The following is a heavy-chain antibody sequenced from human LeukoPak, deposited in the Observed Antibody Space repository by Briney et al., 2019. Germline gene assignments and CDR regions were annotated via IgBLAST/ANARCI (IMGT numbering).Heavy chain of an antibody. J-gene: IGHJ4*02. CDR2: ISGSGGST. V-gene: IGHV3-23*01. D-gene: IGHD4-17*01. CDR1: GFTFSSYA. CDR3: AKLATVTIYLTYFDY. Sequence: GGSLRLSCAASGFTFSSYAMSWVRQAPGKRLEWVSAISGSGGSTYYADSVKGRFTISRDNSKNTLYLQMNSLRAEDTAVYHCAKLATVTIYLTYFDYWAREPWSPSPQ.